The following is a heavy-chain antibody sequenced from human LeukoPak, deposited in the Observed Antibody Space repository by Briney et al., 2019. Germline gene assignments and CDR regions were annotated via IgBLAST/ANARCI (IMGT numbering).Heavy chain of an antibody. V-gene: IGHV3-23*01. D-gene: IGHD3-10*02. CDR3: AELGITMIGGV. CDR1: GFTFSSYA. CDR2: ISASGGST. J-gene: IGHJ6*04. Sequence: PGGSLRLSCAASGFTFSSYAMSWVRQAPGKGLEWVSGISASGGSTYYADSVKGRFTISRDNAKNSLYLQMNSLRAEDTAVYYCAELGITMIGGVWGKGTTVTISS.